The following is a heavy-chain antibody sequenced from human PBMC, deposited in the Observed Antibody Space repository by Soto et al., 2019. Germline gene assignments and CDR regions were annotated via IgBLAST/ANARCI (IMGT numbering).Heavy chain of an antibody. V-gene: IGHV4-34*01. Sequence: PSETLSLTCAVYGGSFSGYYWSWIRQPPGKGLEWIGEINHSGSTNYNPSLKSRVTISVDTSKNQFSLKLSSVTAADTAVYYCARGLGRITIFGVVKVAYYFDYWGQGTLVTVSS. CDR2: INHSGST. J-gene: IGHJ4*02. D-gene: IGHD3-3*01. CDR3: ARGLGRITIFGVVKVAYYFDY. CDR1: GGSFSGYY.